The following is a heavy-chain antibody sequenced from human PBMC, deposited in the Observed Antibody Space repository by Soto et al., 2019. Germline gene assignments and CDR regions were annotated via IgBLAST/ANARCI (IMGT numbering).Heavy chain of an antibody. J-gene: IGHJ4*02. Sequence: QVQLQESGPGLVKPSGTLSLTCAVSGGSVTNDNWWSWVRQPPGKGLEWIGEIYHSGSTNYNPSLKSRVTISIDNPNNPFSLKLNSVPAADTAVYYCASGGGGGNYWGQGTLVTVSS. V-gene: IGHV4-4*02. CDR1: GGSVTNDNW. D-gene: IGHD3-16*01. CDR2: IYHSGST. CDR3: ASGGGGGNY.